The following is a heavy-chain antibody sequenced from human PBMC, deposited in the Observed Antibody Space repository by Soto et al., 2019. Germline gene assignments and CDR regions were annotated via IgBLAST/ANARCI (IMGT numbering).Heavy chain of an antibody. D-gene: IGHD6-13*01. CDR2: ISSSGSTI. CDR3: AIKPYSSSWSDY. V-gene: IGHV3-11*01. Sequence: QVQLVESGGGLVKPGGSLRLSCAASGFTFSDYYMSWIRQAPGKGLEWVSYISSSGSTIYYADSVKGRFTISRDNAKNSLSMHMNSLRAEDTAVYYCAIKPYSSSWSDYWGQGTLVTVSS. J-gene: IGHJ4*02. CDR1: GFTFSDYY.